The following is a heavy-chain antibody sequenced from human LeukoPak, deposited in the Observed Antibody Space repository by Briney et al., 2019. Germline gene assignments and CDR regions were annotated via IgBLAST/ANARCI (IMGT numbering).Heavy chain of an antibody. CDR1: GFTFSSYG. V-gene: IGHV3-30*02. CDR3: AKGSWDYVWGSYPDFDY. D-gene: IGHD3-16*02. J-gene: IGHJ4*02. CDR2: IRYDGSNK. Sequence: PGGSLRLSCAASGFTFSSYGMHWVRQAPGKGLEWVAFIRYDGSNKYYADSVKGRFTISRDNSKNTLYLQMNSLRAEDTAVYYCAKGSWDYVWGSYPDFDYWSQGTLVTVSS.